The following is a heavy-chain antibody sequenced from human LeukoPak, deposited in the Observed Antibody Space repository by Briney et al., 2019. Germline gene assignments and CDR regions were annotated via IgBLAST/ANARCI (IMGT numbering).Heavy chain of an antibody. CDR2: ISSSSSYI. D-gene: IGHD6-19*01. CDR3: ARDTIQWLANPFADY. J-gene: IGHJ4*02. Sequence: GGSLRLSCAASGFTFSSYSMNWVRQAPGKGLEWVSSISSSSSYIYCADSVKGRFTISRDNAKNSLYLQMNSLRAEDTAVYYCARDTIQWLANPFADYWGQGTLVTVSS. CDR1: GFTFSSYS. V-gene: IGHV3-21*01.